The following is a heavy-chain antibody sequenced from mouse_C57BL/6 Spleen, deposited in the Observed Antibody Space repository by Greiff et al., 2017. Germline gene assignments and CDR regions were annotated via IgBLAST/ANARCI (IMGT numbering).Heavy chain of an antibody. CDR2: ISDGGSYT. V-gene: IGHV5-4*03. CDR1: GFTFSSYA. CDR3: ARASSLFDY. D-gene: IGHD1-2*01. J-gene: IGHJ2*01. Sequence: EVKVEESGGGLVKPGGSLKLSCAASGFTFSSYAMSWVRQTPEKRLEWVATISDGGSYTYYPDNVKGRFTISRDNAKNNLYLQMSHLKSEDTAMYYCARASSLFDYWGQGTTLTVSS.